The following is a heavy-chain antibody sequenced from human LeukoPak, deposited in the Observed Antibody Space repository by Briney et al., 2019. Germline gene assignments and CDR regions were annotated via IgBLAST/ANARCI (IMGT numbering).Heavy chain of an antibody. CDR2: IIPSGGST. CDR3: ARALPHRRLMDTTMAPHWFAP. V-gene: IGHV1-46*01. D-gene: IGHD5-18*01. CDR1: GYTFTSYY. Sequence: ASVKVSCKASGYTFTSYYMHWVRQAPGQGLEWMGIIIPSGGSTNYAQKFQGRVTITRDTSTSTVYMELSSLRSEDTAVYYCARALPHRRLMDTTMAPHWFAPWGQGTPVTLSS. J-gene: IGHJ5*02.